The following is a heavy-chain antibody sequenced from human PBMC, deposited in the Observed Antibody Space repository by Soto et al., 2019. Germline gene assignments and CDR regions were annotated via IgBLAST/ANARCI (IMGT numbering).Heavy chain of an antibody. CDR3: ARAGDIVVVPATIGTEIDT. CDR1: GGSISSYY. Sequence: PSDTLSLTCTVAGGSISSYYWSWIRQPPGKGLEWIGYIYYSGSTNYNPSLKSRVTISVDTSKNQFSLKLSSVTAADTAVYYCARAGDIVVVPATIGTEIDTWGQETMLTVSS. D-gene: IGHD2-2*02. CDR2: IYYSGST. V-gene: IGHV4-59*08. J-gene: IGHJ3*01.